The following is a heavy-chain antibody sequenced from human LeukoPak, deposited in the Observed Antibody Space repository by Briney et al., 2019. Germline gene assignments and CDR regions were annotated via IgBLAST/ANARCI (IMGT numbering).Heavy chain of an antibody. Sequence: SQTLSLTCTVSGGSISSGGYYLSWIRQHPGKGLEWIGYVYYSGSTYYNPSLKSRVTISVDTSKNQFSLKLSSVTAADTAVYFCPAEDGLRYFDSRGNWFDPWGQGTLVTVSS. CDR3: PAEDGLRYFDSRGNWFDP. J-gene: IGHJ5*02. CDR1: GGSISSGGYY. D-gene: IGHD3-9*01. CDR2: VYYSGST. V-gene: IGHV4-31*03.